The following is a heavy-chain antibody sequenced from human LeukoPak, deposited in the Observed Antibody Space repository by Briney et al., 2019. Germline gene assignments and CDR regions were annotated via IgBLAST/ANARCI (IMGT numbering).Heavy chain of an antibody. D-gene: IGHD6-13*01. V-gene: IGHV3-30*18. CDR3: AKDSYQPGYSSSWYSGAYYYYGMDV. CDR1: GFTFSSYG. CDR2: ISYDGSNK. J-gene: IGHJ6*02. Sequence: GGSLRLSCAASGFTFSSYGMHWVRQAPGKGLEWVAVISYDGSNKYYADSVKGRFTISRDNSKNTLYLQMNSLRAEDTAVYYCAKDSYQPGYSSSWYSGAYYYYGMDVRGQGTTVTVSS.